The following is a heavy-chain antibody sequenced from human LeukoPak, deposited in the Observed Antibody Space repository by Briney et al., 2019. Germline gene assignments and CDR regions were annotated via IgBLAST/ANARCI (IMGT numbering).Heavy chain of an antibody. V-gene: IGHV3-11*01. CDR2: ISSCGSTI. Sequence: GGSLRLSCAASGFTFSDYYMGWIRQAPGKGLVWVSYISSCGSTIYYADSVRGRFTISRDNAKNSLYLQMNSLRAEDTAVYYFGGILVVTVNFNDWGQEPLLTAPS. CDR1: GFTFSDYY. J-gene: IGHJ4*02. D-gene: IGHD4-23*01. CDR3: GGILVVTVNFND.